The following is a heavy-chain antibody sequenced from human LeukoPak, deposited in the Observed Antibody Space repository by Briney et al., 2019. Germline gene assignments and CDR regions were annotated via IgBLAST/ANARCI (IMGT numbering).Heavy chain of an antibody. CDR3: ARLQLYYDILTPRYFDL. D-gene: IGHD3-9*01. Sequence: SETLSLTCSVSTDSMTSYYWSWIRQPPGKGLEWIGYIYYTGRANYNPSLKSRVSISVDTSKNQFSLKFSSVTAPDTAVYFCARLQLYYDILTPRYFDLWGRGTLVTVSS. CDR1: TDSMTSYY. CDR2: IYYTGRA. J-gene: IGHJ2*01. V-gene: IGHV4-59*08.